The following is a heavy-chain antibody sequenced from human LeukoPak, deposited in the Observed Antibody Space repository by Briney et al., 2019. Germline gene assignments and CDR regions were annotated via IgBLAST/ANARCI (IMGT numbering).Heavy chain of an antibody. Sequence: GGSLRLSCAGSGFIFSRHSMNWVRQAPGKGLEWVSSISSSSSYIYYADSVKGRFTISRDNAKNSLYLQMNSLRAEDTAVYYCARVSSGWYPDYWGQGTLVTVSS. V-gene: IGHV3-21*01. D-gene: IGHD6-19*01. J-gene: IGHJ4*02. CDR1: GFIFSRHS. CDR3: ARVSSGWYPDY. CDR2: ISSSSSYI.